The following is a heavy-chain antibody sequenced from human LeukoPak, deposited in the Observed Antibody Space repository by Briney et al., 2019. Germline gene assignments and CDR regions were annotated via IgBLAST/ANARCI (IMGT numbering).Heavy chain of an antibody. V-gene: IGHV1-2*02. J-gene: IGHJ5*02. CDR1: GYSFTDYN. CDR3: ASEVVFMTTMTTHNWFDP. CDR2: INPNSGGT. Sequence: ASVKVSCKASGYSFTDYNMHWVRQAPGQGLEWMGWINPNSGGTKYTQKFQGRVTMTRDTSISTAYMELSRLRSDDTAVYYCASEVVFMTTMTTHNWFDPWGQGTLVTVSS. D-gene: IGHD4-17*01.